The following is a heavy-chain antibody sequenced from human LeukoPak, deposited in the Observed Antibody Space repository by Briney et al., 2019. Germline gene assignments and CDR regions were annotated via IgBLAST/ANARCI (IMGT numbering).Heavy chain of an antibody. Sequence: ASVKVSCKASGGTFSSYAISWVRQAPGQGLEWMGRIIPILGIANYAQKFQGRVTITADKSTSTAYMELSSLRSEDTAVYYCARDRDIVVVPAATPAYYFDHWGQGTLVTVSS. CDR1: GGTFSSYA. D-gene: IGHD2-2*01. J-gene: IGHJ4*02. CDR3: ARDRDIVVVPAATPAYYFDH. CDR2: IIPILGIA. V-gene: IGHV1-69*04.